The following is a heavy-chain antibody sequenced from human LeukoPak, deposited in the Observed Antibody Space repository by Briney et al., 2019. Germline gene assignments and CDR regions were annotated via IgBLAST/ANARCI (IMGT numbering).Heavy chain of an antibody. V-gene: IGHV1-69*05. CDR2: IIPIFGTA. Sequence: ASVKVSCKASGGTFSSYAISWVRLAPGQGLEWMGRIIPIFGTANYAQKFQGRVTITTDESTSTAYMELSSLRSEDTAVYYCARDEMATIPLGYWGQGTLVTVSS. D-gene: IGHD5-24*01. CDR1: GGTFSSYA. CDR3: ARDEMATIPLGY. J-gene: IGHJ4*02.